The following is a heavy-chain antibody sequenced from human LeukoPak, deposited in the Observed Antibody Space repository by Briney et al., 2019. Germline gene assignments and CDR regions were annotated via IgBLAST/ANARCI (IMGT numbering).Heavy chain of an antibody. D-gene: IGHD2-15*01. CDR2: IYYSGST. CDR3: ARTPRRKNCSGGSCIDY. Sequence: SQTLSLTCTVSGGSISTGDYYWSWIRQPPGKGLEWIGYIYYSGSTYQNPSLKSRVTISVDTSKNQFSLKLSSVTAADTAVYYCARTPRRKNCSGGSCIDYWGQGTLVTVSS. J-gene: IGHJ4*02. V-gene: IGHV4-30-4*01. CDR1: GGSISTGDYY.